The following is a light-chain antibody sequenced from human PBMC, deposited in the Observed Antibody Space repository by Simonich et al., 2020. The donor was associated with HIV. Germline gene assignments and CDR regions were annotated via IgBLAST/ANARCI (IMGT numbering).Light chain of an antibody. CDR1: YSISSW. CDR2: AAS. J-gene: IGKJ1*01. Sequence: DIQMTQSPSTLSASVGDGVTITCLARYSISSWLAWYQQKPGKDPKVLIYAASRLQSWGPSKFSGSGSGTDFTLTISSLQPEDFATYYCQQFYSTPQTFGQGTKVEIK. CDR3: QQFYSTPQT. V-gene: IGKV1-5*01.